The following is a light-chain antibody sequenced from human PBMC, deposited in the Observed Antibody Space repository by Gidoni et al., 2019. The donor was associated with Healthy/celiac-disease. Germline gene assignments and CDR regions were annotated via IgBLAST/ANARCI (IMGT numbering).Light chain of an antibody. Sequence: SALTQPRSASGSPGQSVTISCTGTSSDVGGYNYVSWYQHHPGKAPKLMIYEVSKRPSGVPDRFSGSKSGNTASLTVSGLQAEDEADYYCSSYAGSNNYVFGTGTKVTVL. CDR1: SSDVGGYNY. J-gene: IGLJ1*01. CDR2: EVS. V-gene: IGLV2-8*01. CDR3: SSYAGSNNYV.